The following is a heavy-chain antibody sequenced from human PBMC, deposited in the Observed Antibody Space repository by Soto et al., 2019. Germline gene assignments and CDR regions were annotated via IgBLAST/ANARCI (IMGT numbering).Heavy chain of an antibody. V-gene: IGHV4-39*01. Sequence: QLQLQESGPGLVGPSETLSLTCTVSGGSVNTYNLFWAWVRQPPGKGLEWIATIHYGGNAYYSPSLTTRVTISRATSKTRVSLELRSVTAADTAVYYCARVNVTLDLWGQGTLVTVSP. CDR2: IHYGGNA. J-gene: IGHJ4*02. CDR3: ARVNVTLDL. D-gene: IGHD2-21*02. CDR1: GGSVNTYNLF.